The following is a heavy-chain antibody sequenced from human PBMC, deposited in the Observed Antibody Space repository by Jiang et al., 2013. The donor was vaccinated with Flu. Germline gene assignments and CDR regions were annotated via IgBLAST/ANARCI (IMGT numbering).Heavy chain of an antibody. Sequence: TLSLTCAVSGGSISSGGYSWSWIRQPPGKGLEWIGYIYHSGSTYYNPSLKSRVTISVDRSKNQFSLKLSSVTAADTAVYYCARGPRYAMVRGVTPYGMDVWGQGTTVTVSS. CDR3: ARGPRYAMVRGVTPYGMDV. CDR2: IYHSGST. J-gene: IGHJ6*02. D-gene: IGHD3-10*01. CDR1: GGSISSGGYS. V-gene: IGHV4-30-2*01.